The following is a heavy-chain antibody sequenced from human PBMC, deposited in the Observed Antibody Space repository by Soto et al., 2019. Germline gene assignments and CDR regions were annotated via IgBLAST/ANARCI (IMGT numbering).Heavy chain of an antibody. D-gene: IGHD3-3*01. CDR1: GGTFSSYA. Sequence: ASVKVSCKASGGTFSSYAISWVRQAPGQGLEWMGWINPNSGGTNYAQKFQGWVTMTRDTSISTAYMELSRLRSDDTAVYYCARELKPAYYDFWSGYYTGMGYYGMDVWGQGTTVTVSS. CDR2: INPNSGGT. CDR3: ARELKPAYYDFWSGYYTGMGYYGMDV. J-gene: IGHJ6*02. V-gene: IGHV1-2*04.